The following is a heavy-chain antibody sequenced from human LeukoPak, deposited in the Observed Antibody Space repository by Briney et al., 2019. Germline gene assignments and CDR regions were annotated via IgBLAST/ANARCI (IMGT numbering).Heavy chain of an antibody. CDR2: ISADNGDT. D-gene: IGHD3-9*01. CDR1: GYTFTSYY. Sequence: ASVKVSCKASGYTFTSYYMHWVRQAPGQGLEWVGWISADNGDTNYGRKLQGRVTMTTDTSTSTAYMELKNLTFDDTAVFYCARAGPNRYFDWLSYDFWGQGTLVTVSS. CDR3: ARAGPNRYFDWLSYDF. J-gene: IGHJ4*02. V-gene: IGHV1-18*04.